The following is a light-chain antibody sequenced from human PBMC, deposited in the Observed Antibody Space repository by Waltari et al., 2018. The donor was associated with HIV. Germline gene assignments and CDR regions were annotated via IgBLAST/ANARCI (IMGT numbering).Light chain of an antibody. V-gene: IGKV1-16*01. CDR1: QGINSY. CDR3: QQYKTYPYS. Sequence: DIQMTQSPSSLSASVGDRVTIPCRASQGINSYLAWFQQKPGKAPKTLIYAASGLLSGVPSRFSGSGSGTEFILTISSLQPEDFATYYCQQYKTYPYSFGQGTNLQMK. CDR2: AAS. J-gene: IGKJ2*03.